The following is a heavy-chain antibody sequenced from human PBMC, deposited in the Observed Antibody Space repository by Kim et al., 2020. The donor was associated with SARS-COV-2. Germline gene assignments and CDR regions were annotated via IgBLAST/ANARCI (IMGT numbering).Heavy chain of an antibody. CDR3: ARERRVASEGFDY. Sequence: SETLSLTCTVSGGSISSGSYYWSWIRQPAGKGLEWIGRIYTSGSTNYNPSLKSRVTISVDTSKNQFSLKLSSVTAADTAVYYCARERRVASEGFDYWGQGTLVTVSS. J-gene: IGHJ4*02. CDR1: GGSISSGSYY. CDR2: IYTSGST. V-gene: IGHV4-61*02. D-gene: IGHD2-15*01.